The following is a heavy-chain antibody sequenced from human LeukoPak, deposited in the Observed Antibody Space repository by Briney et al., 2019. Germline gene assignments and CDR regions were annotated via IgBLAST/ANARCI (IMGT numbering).Heavy chain of an antibody. J-gene: IGHJ4*02. CDR2: IYYSGST. D-gene: IGHD4-11*01. CDR3: ARDRRWDYSYFDY. Sequence: PSETLSLTCTVSGGSISSGGYYWSWIRQHPGKGLEWIGYIYYSGSTYYNPSLKSRVTISVDTSKNQFSLKLSSVTAADTAVYYCARDRRWDYSYFDYWGQGTLVTVSS. V-gene: IGHV4-31*03. CDR1: GGSISSGGYY.